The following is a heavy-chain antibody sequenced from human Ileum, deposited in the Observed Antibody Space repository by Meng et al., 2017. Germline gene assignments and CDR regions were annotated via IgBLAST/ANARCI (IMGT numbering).Heavy chain of an antibody. CDR2: INPKSGAT. J-gene: IGHJ4*02. Sequence: QVQLVHSGAEGKKPGASLKVSCKASGSTFTDYFVHWVRQAPGQGLEWMGRINPKSGATAYAQKFQGRVTVTSDTSISTAYLDLISLTSDDTALYYCVRSNIFGWNPRDHWGQGTLVTVSS. D-gene: IGHD3-3*02. CDR3: VRSNIFGWNPRDH. V-gene: IGHV1-2*06. CDR1: GSTFTDYF.